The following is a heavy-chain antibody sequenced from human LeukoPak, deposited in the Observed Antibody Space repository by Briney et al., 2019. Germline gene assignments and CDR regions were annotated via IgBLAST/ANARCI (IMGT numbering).Heavy chain of an antibody. J-gene: IGHJ6*04. CDR1: GFSLRSNAVG. D-gene: IGHD1-1*01. CDR3: AHDDPGYYGMDI. V-gene: IGHV2-5*02. Sequence: ESGPTLVKPPQTLTLTCTFSGFSLRSNAVGVGWIRQPPGKALEWLALIYGDDNKRYSPSLKSRLTVTKDSSKNQVVLTMTNMDPVDTATYFCAHDDPGYYGMDIWGKGTTVTVSS. CDR2: IYGDDNK.